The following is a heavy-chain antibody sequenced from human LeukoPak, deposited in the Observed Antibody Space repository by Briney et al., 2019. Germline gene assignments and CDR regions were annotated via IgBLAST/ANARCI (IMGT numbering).Heavy chain of an antibody. Sequence: SETLSLTCTVSGGSISSGDYYWSWIRQPPGKGLEWLGYIYYSGSTYYNPSLKSRVTISVDTSKNQFSLKLSSVTAADTAVYYCARDQGYCSGGSCFYYWGQGTLVTVSS. V-gene: IGHV4-30-4*08. J-gene: IGHJ4*02. CDR2: IYYSGST. D-gene: IGHD2-15*01. CDR3: ARDQGYCSGGSCFYY. CDR1: GGSISSGDYY.